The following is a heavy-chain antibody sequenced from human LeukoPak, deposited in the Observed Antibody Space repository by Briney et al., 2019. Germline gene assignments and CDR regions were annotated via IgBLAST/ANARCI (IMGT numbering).Heavy chain of an antibody. CDR2: IYTSGST. V-gene: IGHV4-61*02. CDR1: GGSISSGSYY. CDR3: ARTAAGTRWYFDL. J-gene: IGHJ2*01. Sequence: SETLSLTCTVSGGSISSGSYYWSWIRQPAGKGLEWIGRIYTSGSTNYNPSLKSRVTISVDTSKNQFSLKLSSVTAADTAVYYCARTAAGTRWYFDLWGRGTLVTVSS. D-gene: IGHD6-13*01.